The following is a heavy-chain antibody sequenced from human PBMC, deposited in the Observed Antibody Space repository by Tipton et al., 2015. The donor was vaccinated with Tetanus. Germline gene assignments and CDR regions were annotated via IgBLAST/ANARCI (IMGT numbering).Heavy chain of an antibody. J-gene: IGHJ6*02. Sequence: GSLRLSCAASGFTFSSHAMSWVRQAPGKGLECVSGISGSGGSTYYAYSVKGRFTISRDNSKNTLYLQMNSLRAEDTAVYYCAKEFCSSGSCHTYFSCYGLDVWGQGTTVTISS. CDR3: AKEFCSSGSCHTYFSCYGLDV. CDR2: ISGSGGST. V-gene: IGHV3-23*01. D-gene: IGHD2-15*01. CDR1: GFTFSSHA.